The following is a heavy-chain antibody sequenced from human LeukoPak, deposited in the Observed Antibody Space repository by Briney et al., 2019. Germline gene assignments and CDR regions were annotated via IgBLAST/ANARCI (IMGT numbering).Heavy chain of an antibody. J-gene: IGHJ6*03. CDR3: VRGGVPVVPVYYMDV. Sequence: SETLSLTCAVYGRSFSGYYWSWIRQPPGKGLEWIGEINHSGSTNYNPSLKSRVTISVDTSKNQFSLKLRFVTAADTAVYYCVRGGVPVVPVYYMDVWGRGTTVTVSS. V-gene: IGHV4-34*01. CDR1: GRSFSGYY. CDR2: INHSGST. D-gene: IGHD2-2*01.